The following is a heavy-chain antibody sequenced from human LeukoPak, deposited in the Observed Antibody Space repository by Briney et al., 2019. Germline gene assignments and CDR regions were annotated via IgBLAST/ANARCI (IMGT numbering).Heavy chain of an antibody. CDR1: GGSISSGDYY. Sequence: PSQTLSLTCTVSGGSISSGDYYWSWIRQPPGKGLEWVGYIYFSGYTYYNPSLRSRVSISIGTSKNRFSLNLNSVTAADTAVYYCTRVANGDYFDFWGQGTLVTVSS. CDR2: IYFSGYT. D-gene: IGHD4-17*01. CDR3: TRVANGDYFDF. V-gene: IGHV4-30-4*01. J-gene: IGHJ4*02.